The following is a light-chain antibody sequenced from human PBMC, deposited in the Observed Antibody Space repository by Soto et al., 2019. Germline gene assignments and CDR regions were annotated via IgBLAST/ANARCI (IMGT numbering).Light chain of an antibody. V-gene: IGKV4-1*01. CDR3: QQYDSTPWT. J-gene: IGKJ1*01. Sequence: DIVMTQSPDSLAVSLGERATINCKSSPSVLYSSNNKNYLAWYQQKPGQPPKLLIYWASTRESGVPDRFSGSGSGTDFTLTISSLQAADVAVYYCQQYDSTPWTCGQGTKVEIK. CDR2: WAS. CDR1: PSVLYSSNNKNY.